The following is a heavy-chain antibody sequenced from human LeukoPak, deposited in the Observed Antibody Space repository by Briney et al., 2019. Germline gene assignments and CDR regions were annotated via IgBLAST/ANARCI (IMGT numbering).Heavy chain of an antibody. CDR1: GYTFASYG. J-gene: IGHJ4*02. V-gene: IGHV1-18*01. CDR2: ISAYNGNT. Sequence: ASVKVSYKASGYTFASYGVTWVRQAPGQGLEWMGWISAYNGNTNYAQKLQGRVTMTTDTSTSTAYMELRSLRSDDTAVYYCARQVDSTMALPDYCGQGTLVTVSS. CDR3: ARQVDSTMALPDY. D-gene: IGHD3-10*01.